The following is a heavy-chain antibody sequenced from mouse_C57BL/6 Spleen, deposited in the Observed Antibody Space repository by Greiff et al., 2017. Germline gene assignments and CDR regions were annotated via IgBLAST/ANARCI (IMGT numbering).Heavy chain of an antibody. J-gene: IGHJ2*01. CDR3: ARGNYGFDD. CDR1: GYTFTSYW. D-gene: IGHD1-1*02. V-gene: IGHV1-50*01. Sequence: QVQLQQSGAELVKPGASVKLSCKASGYTFTSYWMQWVKQRPGQGLEWIGEIDPSDSYTNYNQKFKGKATLTVDTSSSTAYMQLSSLTSEDSAVYYCARGNYGFDDWGQGTTLTVSS. CDR2: IDPSDSYT.